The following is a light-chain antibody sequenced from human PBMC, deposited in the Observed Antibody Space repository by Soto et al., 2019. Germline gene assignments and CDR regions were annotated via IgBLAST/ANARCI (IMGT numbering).Light chain of an antibody. CDR2: GAY. V-gene: IGKV3-20*01. CDR3: QQFGSSPLST. CDR1: QSVSSSY. J-gene: IGKJ2*01. Sequence: EIVLTQSPGTLSLSPGERATLSCRASQSVSSSYLAWYQQKPGQAPRLLIYGAYSRTTGIPDRFSGSGSGTYFPLTISRLEPEYFAVYYCQQFGSSPLSTFGQGTKLEIK.